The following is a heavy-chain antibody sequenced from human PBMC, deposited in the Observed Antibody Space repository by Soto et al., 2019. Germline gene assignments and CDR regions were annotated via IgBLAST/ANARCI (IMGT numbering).Heavy chain of an antibody. V-gene: IGHV4-59*08. J-gene: IGHJ5*02. CDR3: ARHVNLPLAGTGFDP. D-gene: IGHD6-19*01. Sequence: ATLSLSGTVSGGSIRGYDWGWLRQPPGKGLEWIGYIYNIGSTNYNPSLRSRVTMSIDTSQEQFSLKLSSVTATDTAVYYCARHVNLPLAGTGFDPWGQGTLVTVSS. CDR1: GGSIRGYD. CDR2: IYNIGST.